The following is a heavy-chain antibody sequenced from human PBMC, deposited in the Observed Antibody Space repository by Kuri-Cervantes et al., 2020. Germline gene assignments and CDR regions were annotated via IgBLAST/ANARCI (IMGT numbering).Heavy chain of an antibody. CDR2: IWYDGSNK. D-gene: IGHD5-12*01. Sequence: GGSLRLSCAASGFTFSSYGMHWVRQAPGKGLEWVAVIWYDGSNKYYADSVKGRFTISRDNSKNTLFLQMNSLRAEDTAVYYCAGDNSGFYYNWFDPWGRGTLVTVSS. J-gene: IGHJ5*02. CDR3: AGDNSGFYYNWFDP. CDR1: GFTFSSYG. V-gene: IGHV3-33*01.